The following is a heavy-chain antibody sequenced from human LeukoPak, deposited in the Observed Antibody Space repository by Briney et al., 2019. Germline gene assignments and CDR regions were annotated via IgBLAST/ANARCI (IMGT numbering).Heavy chain of an antibody. Sequence: PGGSLRLSCAASGFTFSNAWMSWVRQAPGKGLEWVGRIESKTDGGTTDYAEPVKGRFTISRDDSKKTLYLQMNSLKTEDTALYYCAAVSVDYGDSSFDFWGQGTLVTVSS. CDR3: AAVSVDYGDSSFDF. D-gene: IGHD4-17*01. V-gene: IGHV3-15*04. CDR1: GFTFSNAW. J-gene: IGHJ4*02. CDR2: IESKTDGGTT.